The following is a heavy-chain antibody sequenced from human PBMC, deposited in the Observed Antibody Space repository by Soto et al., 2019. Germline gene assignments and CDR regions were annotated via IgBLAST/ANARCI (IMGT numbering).Heavy chain of an antibody. V-gene: IGHV3-30*18. Sequence: PWGSLRFSCAACGFTFSTYGMPWVRQAPGKGLEFVPVISYDGSNKYYADSVKGRFTISRDNSKNTLYLQMNSLRAEDTAVYYCAKDGWAPTLLWFGDHITSYLDYWGQGTLVTVSS. CDR3: AKDGWAPTLLWFGDHITSYLDY. CDR1: GFTFSTYG. CDR2: ISYDGSNK. D-gene: IGHD3-10*01. J-gene: IGHJ4*02.